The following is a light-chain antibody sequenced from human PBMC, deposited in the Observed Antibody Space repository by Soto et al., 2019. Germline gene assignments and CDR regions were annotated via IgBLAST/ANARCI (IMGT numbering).Light chain of an antibody. CDR2: KAS. J-gene: IGKJ4*01. V-gene: IGKV1-5*03. Sequence: DIQMTQSPSTLSASVGDRVTITCRASQSVSIWLAWYQQKPGKAPNLLIYKASTLDSGVPSRFSGSGSGTEFTLTISSLQPDDSATYYCQQYSSYPLTFGGGTKVEVK. CDR1: QSVSIW. CDR3: QQYSSYPLT.